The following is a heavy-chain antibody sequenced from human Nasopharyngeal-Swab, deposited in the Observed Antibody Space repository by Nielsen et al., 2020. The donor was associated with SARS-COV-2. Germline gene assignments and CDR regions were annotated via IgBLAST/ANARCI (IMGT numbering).Heavy chain of an antibody. D-gene: IGHD6-13*01. CDR1: GFTFSSYG. V-gene: IGHV3-30*18. CDR3: AKMAGYSSSWYGSSLIDY. CDR2: ISYDGSNK. Sequence: GGSLRLSCAASGFTFSSYGMHWVRLAPGKGLEGVAVISYDGSNKYYADSVKGRFTISRDNSKNTLYLQMNSLRAEDTAVYYCAKMAGYSSSWYGSSLIDYWGQGTLVTVSS. J-gene: IGHJ4*02.